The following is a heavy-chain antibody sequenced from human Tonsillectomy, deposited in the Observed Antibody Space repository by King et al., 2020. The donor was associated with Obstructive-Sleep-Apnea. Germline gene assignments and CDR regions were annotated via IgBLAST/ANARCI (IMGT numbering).Heavy chain of an antibody. CDR3: ANGLRAAGLGDAFDI. CDR1: GFTFSSYS. Sequence: VQLVESGGGLVQPGGSLRLSCAASGFTFSSYSMNWVHQAPGKGLEWVSYISSSSSTIYYADSVKGRCTISRDNAKNSLYLQMNSLRAEDTAVYYCANGLRAAGLGDAFDIWGQGTLVTVSS. J-gene: IGHJ3*02. V-gene: IGHV3-48*04. D-gene: IGHD6-13*01. CDR2: ISSSSSTI.